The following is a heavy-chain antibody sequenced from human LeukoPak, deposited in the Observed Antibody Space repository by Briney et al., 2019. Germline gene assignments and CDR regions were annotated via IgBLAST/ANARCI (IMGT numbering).Heavy chain of an antibody. J-gene: IGHJ4*02. Sequence: SETLSLTCDVSGGSIDSTNWWNWVRQPPGKGLEWIGEVHHDGRINYNPSLKSRVTLSVDKSKNQFSLRLNSMTAADTAMYYCARSHDHLRGNYPDYWGQGTLVTVSS. CDR3: ARSHDHLRGNYPDY. V-gene: IGHV4/OR15-8*01. CDR1: GGSIDSTNW. D-gene: IGHD3-16*02. CDR2: VHHDGRI.